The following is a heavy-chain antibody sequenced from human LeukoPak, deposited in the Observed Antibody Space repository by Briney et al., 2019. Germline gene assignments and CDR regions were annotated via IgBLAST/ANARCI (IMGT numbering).Heavy chain of an antibody. V-gene: IGHV3-23*01. D-gene: IGHD4-17*01. J-gene: IGHJ4*02. Sequence: GGSLRLSCAASGFTFSGYAMSWVRQAPGKGLEWVSAISSSGGTTYYADSVKGRFTISRDNSKNTLYLQMNSLRAEDTAAYYCAEDIDYGDYVVSWGQGTLVPVSS. CDR1: GFTFSGYA. CDR3: AEDIDYGDYVVS. CDR2: ISSSGGTT.